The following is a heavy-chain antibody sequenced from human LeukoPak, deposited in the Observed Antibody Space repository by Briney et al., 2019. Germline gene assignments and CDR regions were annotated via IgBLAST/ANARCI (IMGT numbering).Heavy chain of an antibody. CDR2: ISPGGAST. CDR3: AKAGAMNSRGTFYFDD. Sequence: GGSLRLSCVASGFTFSSYAMNWVRQAPGKGLEWVSGISPGGASTYYADSVRGRFTISRDNSKSTLYLQMNSLKADDTAVYYCAKAGAMNSRGTFYFDDWGQGTLVPVSS. CDR1: GFTFSSYA. V-gene: IGHV3-23*01. J-gene: IGHJ4*02. D-gene: IGHD2-2*01.